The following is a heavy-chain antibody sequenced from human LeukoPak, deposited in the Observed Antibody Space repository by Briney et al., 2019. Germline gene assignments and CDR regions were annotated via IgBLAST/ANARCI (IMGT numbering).Heavy chain of an antibody. D-gene: IGHD3-3*01. CDR1: GYTFTIYG. J-gene: IGHJ6*02. V-gene: IGHV1-18*01. Sequence: GASVNVSFKASGYTFTIYGISWVRQAPGQGLEWMGWISAYNGNTNYSQKLQGRVTMTTDTSTSTAYMELRSLRSDDTAVYYCARSRPPLGYYDFWSGYSNLYYYGMDVWGQGTTVTVSS. CDR2: ISAYNGNT. CDR3: ARSRPPLGYYDFWSGYSNLYYYGMDV.